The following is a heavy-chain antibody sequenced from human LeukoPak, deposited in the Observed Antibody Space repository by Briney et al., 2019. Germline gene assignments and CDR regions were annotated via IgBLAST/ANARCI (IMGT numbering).Heavy chain of an antibody. Sequence: PSETLSLSCTVSGVSISSGSYYWSWIRQPAGKGLEWIGRIYTSGSTNYNPSLKSRVTISVDTSKNQFSLKLSSVTAADTAVYYCAREILWWGAFDIWGQGTMVTVSS. V-gene: IGHV4-61*02. CDR3: AREILWWGAFDI. CDR1: GVSISSGSYY. D-gene: IGHD2-21*01. J-gene: IGHJ3*02. CDR2: IYTSGST.